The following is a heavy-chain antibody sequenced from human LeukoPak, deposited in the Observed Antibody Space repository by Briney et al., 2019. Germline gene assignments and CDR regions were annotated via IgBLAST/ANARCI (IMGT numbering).Heavy chain of an antibody. CDR2: MNPNSGNT. J-gene: IGHJ5*02. D-gene: IGHD6-6*01. CDR1: GYTFTSYD. Sequence: ASVKVSRKASGYTFTSYDINWVRQATGQGLEWMGWMNPNSGNTGYAQKFQGRVTMTRNTSISTAYMELSSLRSEDTAVYYCARALIPARPARTSWFDPWGQGTLVTVSS. V-gene: IGHV1-8*01. CDR3: ARALIPARPARTSWFDP.